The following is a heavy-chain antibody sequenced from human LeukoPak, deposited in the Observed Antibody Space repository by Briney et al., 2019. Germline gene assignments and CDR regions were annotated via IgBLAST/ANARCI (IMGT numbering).Heavy chain of an antibody. CDR2: ISSDGGNR. CDR1: GFTFSSYA. D-gene: IGHD6-19*01. J-gene: IGHJ4*02. Sequence: GGSLRLSCAASGFTFSSYAMHWVRRAPGKALEWVATISSDGGNRYYSDSVKGRFTISRDNSKNTLYLQMNSLRPEDTAVFHCARGRAVTGSTVIDYWGQGTLVTVSS. CDR3: ARGRAVTGSTVIDY. V-gene: IGHV3-30-3*01.